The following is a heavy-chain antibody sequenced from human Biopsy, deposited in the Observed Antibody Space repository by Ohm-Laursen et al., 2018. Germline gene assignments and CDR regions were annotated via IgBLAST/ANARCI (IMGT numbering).Heavy chain of an antibody. J-gene: IGHJ5*02. CDR1: GYTFTDYY. CDR2: IDTINGGA. V-gene: IGHV1-2*02. Sequence: SVKVSCKASGYTFTDYYVHWVRQAPGHGLEWMGWIDTINGGARYAQKFQGRVTMTRDTSISTAYMELSRLTSDDTAVYYCAGERDPWGQGTLVTVSS. CDR3: AGERDP.